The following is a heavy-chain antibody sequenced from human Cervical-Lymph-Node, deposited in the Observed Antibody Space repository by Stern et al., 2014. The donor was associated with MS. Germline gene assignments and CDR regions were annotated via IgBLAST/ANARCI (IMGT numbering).Heavy chain of an antibody. V-gene: IGHV3-33*01. J-gene: IGHJ6*02. CDR2: FWPDGTKK. Sequence: VQLVESGGGVVQPGGSLRLSCEASGMIFSTYAMHWVRQAPGKGLEWVAGFWPDGTKKYYARSAKGRLPITGGKSNNPMYLERNGLRADDTAVYDCARSMQILGMLVRYGLDAWGQGTPVTVSS. CDR3: ARSMQILGMLVRYGLDA. D-gene: IGHD3-3*01. CDR1: GMIFSTYA.